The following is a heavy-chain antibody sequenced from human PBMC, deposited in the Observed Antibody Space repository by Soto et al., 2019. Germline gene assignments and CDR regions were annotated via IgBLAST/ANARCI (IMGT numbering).Heavy chain of an antibody. Sequence: EVQLLESGGGLVQPGGSLRLACAASGLTFSRYTMGWVRQAPGKGLEWVSAIIASGSITYYADSVKGRFTISRDNSNDTLYLQMNSLRAEDTAVYYCAKDLRGPEAGTWYFDLWGRGTLVTVSS. D-gene: IGHD6-13*01. CDR3: AKDLRGPEAGTWYFDL. J-gene: IGHJ2*01. V-gene: IGHV3-23*01. CDR2: IIASGSIT. CDR1: GLTFSRYT.